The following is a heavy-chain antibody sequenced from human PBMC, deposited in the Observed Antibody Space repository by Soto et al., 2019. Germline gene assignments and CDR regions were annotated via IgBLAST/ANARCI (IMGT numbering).Heavy chain of an antibody. V-gene: IGHV1-8*01. D-gene: IGHD5-12*01. CDR2: MNPNSGNT. CDR3: AAGSQMATSPFDY. J-gene: IGHJ4*02. CDR1: GYSFTSYD. Sequence: GASVKVSCKASGYSFTSYDIIWVRQATGQGLEWMGWMNPNSGNTNYAQKFQERVTITRDMSTSTAYMELSSLRSEDTAVYYCAAGSQMATSPFDYWGQGTLVTVSS.